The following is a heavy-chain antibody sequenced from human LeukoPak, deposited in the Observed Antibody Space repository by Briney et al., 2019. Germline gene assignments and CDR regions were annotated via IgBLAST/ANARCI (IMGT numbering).Heavy chain of an antibody. Sequence: GDSLKISCKGCGYRFTNYWIGWVRQMPGKGLERMGIVNPGDSDTRYSPSFQGQVTISADTSITTAYLQWSSLKASDNGMYYCARRGDDSSLVAFDVWGQGTMVTVSS. D-gene: IGHD5-12*01. V-gene: IGHV5-51*01. CDR3: ARRGDDSSLVAFDV. CDR2: VNPGDSDT. J-gene: IGHJ3*01. CDR1: GYRFTNYW.